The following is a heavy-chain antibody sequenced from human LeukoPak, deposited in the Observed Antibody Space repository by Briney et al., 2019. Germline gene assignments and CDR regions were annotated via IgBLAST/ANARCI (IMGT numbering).Heavy chain of an antibody. CDR1: GYTFTSYG. J-gene: IGHJ5*02. CDR3: ARGNRRSYYYDSSGYYYP. Sequence: ASVKVSCKASGYTFTSYGISWLRQAPGQGLEWMGWISAYNGNTNYAQKLQGRVTMTTDTSTSTAYMELRSLRSDDTAVYYCARGNRRSYYYDSSGYYYPWGQGTLVTVSS. D-gene: IGHD3-22*01. CDR2: ISAYNGNT. V-gene: IGHV1-18*01.